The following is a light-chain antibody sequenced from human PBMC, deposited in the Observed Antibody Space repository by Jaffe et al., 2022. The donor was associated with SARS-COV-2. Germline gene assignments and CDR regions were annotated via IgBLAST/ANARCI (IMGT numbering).Light chain of an antibody. Sequence: QSALTQPASVSGSPGQSITISCTGTSSDVGTYNYVSWYQQYPGKAPKLMIYEVINRPSGVPDRFSGSKSGNTASLTISGLQPEDEADYYCSSYTSSSSVFGGGTKLTVL. CDR1: SSDVGTYNY. V-gene: IGLV2-14*01. CDR3: SSYTSSSSV. J-gene: IGLJ2*01. CDR2: EVI.